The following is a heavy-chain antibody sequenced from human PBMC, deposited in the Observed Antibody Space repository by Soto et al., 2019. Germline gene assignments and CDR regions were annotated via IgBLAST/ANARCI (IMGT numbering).Heavy chain of an antibody. CDR1: GFTFSSYG. CDR3: AKDHIAVADNYYYGMDV. J-gene: IGHJ6*02. Sequence: GGSLRLSCAASGFTFSSYGMHWVRQAPGKGLEWVAVKSYDRSNKYYADSVKGRITISRDNSKNTLYQQMYSLIADDTVVYYCAKDHIAVADNYYYGMDVWGQGTTVTVSS. V-gene: IGHV3-30*18. D-gene: IGHD6-19*01. CDR2: KSYDRSNK.